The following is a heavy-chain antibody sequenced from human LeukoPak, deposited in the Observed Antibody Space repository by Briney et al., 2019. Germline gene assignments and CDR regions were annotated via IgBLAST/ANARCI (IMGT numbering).Heavy chain of an antibody. V-gene: IGHV3-23*01. CDR1: GVTLSNYA. J-gene: IGHJ4*02. CDR2: ISSSGSGGNT. CDR3: ARKTGTTGEAFDY. Sequence: GGSLKLSCVASGVTLSNYAMSWARQAPGKGLEWVSGISSSGSGGNTYYADSVKGRFTISRDNAENSLYLQMNSLRAEDTAVYYCARKTGTTGEAFDYWGQGTQVTVSS. D-gene: IGHD1-1*01.